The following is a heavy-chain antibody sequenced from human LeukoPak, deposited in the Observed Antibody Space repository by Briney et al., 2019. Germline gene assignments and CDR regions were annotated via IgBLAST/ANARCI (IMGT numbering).Heavy chain of an antibody. Sequence: GGSLRLSCAASGFTFDDYGMSWVRQAPGKGLEWVSGINWNGGSTGYADSVKGRFTISRDNAKNSLYLQMNSLRAEDTALYHCARGGGSGSEHYYYYYMDVWGKGTTVTISS. CDR2: INWNGGST. J-gene: IGHJ6*03. CDR1: GFTFDDYG. CDR3: ARGGGSGSEHYYYYYMDV. V-gene: IGHV3-20*01. D-gene: IGHD3-10*01.